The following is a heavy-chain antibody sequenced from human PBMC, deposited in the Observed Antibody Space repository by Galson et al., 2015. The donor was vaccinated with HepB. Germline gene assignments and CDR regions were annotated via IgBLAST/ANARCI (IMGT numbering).Heavy chain of an antibody. CDR3: AKEGSPYYYYYGMDV. J-gene: IGHJ6*02. V-gene: IGHV3-30*18. CDR1: GFTFSNYA. CDR2: ISYDGSKH. Sequence: SLRLSCAASGFTFSNYAIHWVRQAPGKGLEWVPVISYDGSKHSCADSVKGRFTISRDNSKNTLSLQMNSLRAEDAAVYFCAKEGSPYYYYYGMDVWGQGTTVTVSS. D-gene: IGHD3-10*01.